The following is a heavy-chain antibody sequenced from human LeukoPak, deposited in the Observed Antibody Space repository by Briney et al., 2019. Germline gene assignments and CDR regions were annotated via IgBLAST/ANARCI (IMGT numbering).Heavy chain of an antibody. CDR3: ARRDNTGFDS. CDR2: MNPNSGNT. Sequence: GASVTVSFTASGYTFTINDLNWVRQASGQGLEWMGWMNPNSGNTGYAQKFQGRLTMTRNNSISTAYMELSSLRSEDTALYYCARRDNTGFDSWGQGTLVTVSS. V-gene: IGHV1-8*01. D-gene: IGHD2-15*01. J-gene: IGHJ4*02. CDR1: GYTFTIND.